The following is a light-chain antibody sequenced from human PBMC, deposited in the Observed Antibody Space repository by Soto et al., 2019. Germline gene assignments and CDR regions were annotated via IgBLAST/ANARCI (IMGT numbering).Light chain of an antibody. V-gene: IGLV2-18*01. Sequence: SVLTQPPSVSGSPGQSGTISCTGTSTDFVSYNRVSWYQQPPGTAPKLIIYEASNRPSGVPDRFSGSKSGNTASLTISGLQAADEADYYCSLYTSENTYVFGTGTKVTVL. CDR1: STDFVSYNR. CDR3: SLYTSENTYV. J-gene: IGLJ1*01. CDR2: EAS.